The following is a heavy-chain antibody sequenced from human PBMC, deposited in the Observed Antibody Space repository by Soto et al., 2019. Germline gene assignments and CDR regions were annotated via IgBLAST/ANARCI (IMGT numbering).Heavy chain of an antibody. J-gene: IGHJ4*02. D-gene: IGHD1-26*01. CDR3: ARVGSGSYHAIDY. CDR2: INSDDTSS. Sequence: PGGSLRLSCAASGLSVSNYWMHWVRQTPGKGLVWVSRINSDDTSSSYAASVKGRFTISRDNAKNTLYLQMNSLRAEDTAVYYCARVGSGSYHAIDYWGQGT. V-gene: IGHV3-74*01. CDR1: GLSVSNYW.